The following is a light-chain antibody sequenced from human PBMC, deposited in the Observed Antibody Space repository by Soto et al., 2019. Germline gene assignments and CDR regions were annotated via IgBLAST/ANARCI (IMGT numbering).Light chain of an antibody. V-gene: IGLV2-14*01. CDR3: SSYTSSTTVI. Sequence: QSALTQPASVSGSPGQSITISCTGTSSDVGGYNYVSWYQQHPGKAPKLMIYDVSNRPSGVSNRFSGSKSGNTASLIISGLQAEDEADYYCSSYTSSTTVIFSGGTKLTVL. CDR1: SSDVGGYNY. CDR2: DVS. J-gene: IGLJ2*01.